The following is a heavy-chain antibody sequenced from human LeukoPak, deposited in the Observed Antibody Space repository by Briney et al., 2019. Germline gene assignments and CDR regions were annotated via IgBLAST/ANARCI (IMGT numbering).Heavy chain of an antibody. J-gene: IGHJ6*02. CDR3: ASSSWSHYYYYYGTDV. Sequence: GESLKISCKGSGYSFTSYWIGWVRQMPGKGLEWMGIIYPGDSDTRYSPSFQGQVTISADKSISTAYLQWSSLKASDTAMYYCASSSWSHYYYYYGTDVWGQGTTVTVSS. D-gene: IGHD6-13*01. V-gene: IGHV5-51*01. CDR1: GYSFTSYW. CDR2: IYPGDSDT.